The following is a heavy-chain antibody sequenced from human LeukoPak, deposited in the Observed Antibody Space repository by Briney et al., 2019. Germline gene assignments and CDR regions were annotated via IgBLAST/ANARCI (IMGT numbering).Heavy chain of an antibody. Sequence: PGGSLRLSCAASGFTFSSYWMSWVRQAPGKGLEWVANIKEDGSERYYVDSVQGRFTISRDNAKNSLYLQMNSLRAEDTAVYYCSREHALGDFWGQGSLVTVSS. V-gene: IGHV3-7*01. J-gene: IGHJ4*02. CDR1: GFTFSSYW. CDR2: IKEDGSER. D-gene: IGHD2-2*01. CDR3: SREHALGDF.